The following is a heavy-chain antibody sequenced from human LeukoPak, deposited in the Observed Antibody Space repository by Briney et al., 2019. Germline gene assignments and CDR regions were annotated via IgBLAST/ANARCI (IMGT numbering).Heavy chain of an antibody. CDR3: ARARNIYSSDWYRPFDY. J-gene: IGHJ4*02. V-gene: IGHV3-7*05. CDR1: GFTFNTYW. D-gene: IGHD6-19*01. Sequence: GGSLRLSCAASGFTFNTYWMSWVRQAPGKGLELVANIKNDGSEKYYVDSVKGRFTISRDNAENSLYLQMSSLRAEDTAVYYCARARNIYSSDWYRPFDYWGQGTLVTVSS. CDR2: IKNDGSEK.